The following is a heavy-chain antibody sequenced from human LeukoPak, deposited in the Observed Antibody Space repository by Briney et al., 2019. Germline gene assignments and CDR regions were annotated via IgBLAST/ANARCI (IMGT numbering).Heavy chain of an antibody. CDR2: IKQDGSEK. V-gene: IGHV3-7*01. CDR3: ARDGGSYYIEPHDY. J-gene: IGHJ4*02. D-gene: IGHD3-10*01. CDR1: GFTLSSYW. Sequence: PGGSLRLSCAASGFTLSSYWMSWVRQAPGKRLEWVANIKQDGSEKYYVDSVKGRFTISRDNAKNSLYLQMNSLRAEDTAVYYCARDGGSYYIEPHDYWGQGTLVTVSS.